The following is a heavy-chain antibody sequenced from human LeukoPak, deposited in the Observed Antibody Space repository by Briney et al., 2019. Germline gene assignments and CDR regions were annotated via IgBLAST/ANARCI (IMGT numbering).Heavy chain of an antibody. CDR1: GIPFSCYG. V-gene: IGHV3-30*02. J-gene: IGHJ4*02. Sequence: GGSLRLSCAASGIPFSCYGMHWVRPAPGKGLEWVAFIRYDGSNKYYADSVKGRFTIPRNNCKNTPDLQMNNLKAEEPAVYYCAKDRLSGSSFDYWGQGTLVTVSS. D-gene: IGHD1-26*01. CDR3: AKDRLSGSSFDY. CDR2: IRYDGSNK.